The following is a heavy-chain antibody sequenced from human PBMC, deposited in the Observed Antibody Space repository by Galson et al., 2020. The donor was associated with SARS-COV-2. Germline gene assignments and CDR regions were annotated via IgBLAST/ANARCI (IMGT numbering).Heavy chain of an antibody. Sequence: SETLSLTCTVSGASISSGSYYWSWIRQPAGKGLEWNGRIYKSGKTHYNPYLWSQVTLSVDTSKNQFSLKLTSVTAADTAVYYCARGNSPCVTIFGVLTGTCGMDVWGQGTTVTVSS. CDR2: IYKSGKT. CDR3: ARGNSPCVTIFGVLTGTCGMDV. J-gene: IGHJ6*02. CDR1: GASISSGSYY. D-gene: IGHD3-3*01. V-gene: IGHV4-61*02.